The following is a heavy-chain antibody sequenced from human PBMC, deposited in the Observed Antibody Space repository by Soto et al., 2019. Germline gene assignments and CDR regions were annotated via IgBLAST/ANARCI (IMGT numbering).Heavy chain of an antibody. D-gene: IGHD3-3*01. CDR1: GFTFSSYA. J-gene: IGHJ4*02. Sequence: PGGSLRLSCAASGFTFSSYAMSWVRQAPGKGLEWVAVISYDGSNKYYADSVKGRFTISRDNSKNTLYLQMNSLRAEDTAVYYGAKESRSSLVLRFLEGPQDYGGQGTLVTVSS. V-gene: IGHV3-30*18. CDR2: ISYDGSNK. CDR3: AKESRSSLVLRFLEGPQDY.